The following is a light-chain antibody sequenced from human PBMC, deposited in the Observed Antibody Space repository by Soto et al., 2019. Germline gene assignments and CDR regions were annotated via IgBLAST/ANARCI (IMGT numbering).Light chain of an antibody. Sequence: DIQITQSPSTLSSSVGDRVTITCLSSQSINIWLAWYQQKPGKAPKVLIYDASSLKSGVPSRFSGSGSGTEFTLTISSLQPDDFATYYCQQYKSYSWTFGQGTKVDIK. CDR2: DAS. CDR1: QSINIW. J-gene: IGKJ1*01. V-gene: IGKV1-5*01. CDR3: QQYKSYSWT.